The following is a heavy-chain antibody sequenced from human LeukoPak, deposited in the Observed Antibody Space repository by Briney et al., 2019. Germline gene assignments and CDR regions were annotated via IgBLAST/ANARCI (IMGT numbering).Heavy chain of an antibody. CDR2: IGPTGSDR. V-gene: IGHV3-21*01. D-gene: IGHD6-25*01. CDR3: AREAARLGY. CDR1: GLTFSTSG. J-gene: IGHJ4*02. Sequence: AGGSLRLSCTASGLTFSTSGFNWVRQAPGKGLEWVASIGPTGSDRYHADSIKGRFTVSRDNAKNSLYLQMNSLRAEDTAAYYCAREAARLGYWGQGTLVTVSS.